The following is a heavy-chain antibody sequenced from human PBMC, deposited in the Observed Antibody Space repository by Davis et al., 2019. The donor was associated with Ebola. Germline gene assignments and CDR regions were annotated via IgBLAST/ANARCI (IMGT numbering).Heavy chain of an antibody. CDR3: ARLGVYQLLYYYYMDV. CDR2: IYPGDSDT. Sequence: GESLKISCKGSGYNFNNYWIGWVRQMPGKGLEWMGIIYPGDSDTTYSPSFQGQVIISADKSISTAYLHWSGLKASDSAMYYCARLGVYQLLYYYYMDVWGKGTTVTVSS. J-gene: IGHJ6*03. V-gene: IGHV5-51*01. D-gene: IGHD2-2*01. CDR1: GYNFNNYW.